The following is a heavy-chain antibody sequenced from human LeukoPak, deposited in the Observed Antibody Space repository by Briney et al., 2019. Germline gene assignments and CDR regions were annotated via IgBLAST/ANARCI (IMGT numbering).Heavy chain of an antibody. Sequence: ASVKVSCKASGYTFTGYYMHWVRQAPGQGLEWMGWMNPNSGNTGYAQKFQGRVTMTRNTSISTTYMELSSLRSEDTAVYYCASKRGSTIDYGMDVWGQGTTVTVSS. V-gene: IGHV1-8*02. CDR1: GYTFTGYY. J-gene: IGHJ6*02. D-gene: IGHD2-2*01. CDR2: MNPNSGNT. CDR3: ASKRGSTIDYGMDV.